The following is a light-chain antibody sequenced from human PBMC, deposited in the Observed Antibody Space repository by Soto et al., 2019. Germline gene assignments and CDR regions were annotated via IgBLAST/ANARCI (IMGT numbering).Light chain of an antibody. CDR2: YNT. J-gene: IGLJ3*02. CDR1: SSNIGAGHD. CDR3: QSYDNSLSAL. Sequence: QSVLTQPPSVSGAPGQRVTISCTGSSSNIGAGHDVQWYQQLPGTAPKLLIYYNTNRPSGVPDRFSASKSGTSASLAITGLQAEDEADYYCQSYDNSLSALFGGGTKLTVL. V-gene: IGLV1-40*01.